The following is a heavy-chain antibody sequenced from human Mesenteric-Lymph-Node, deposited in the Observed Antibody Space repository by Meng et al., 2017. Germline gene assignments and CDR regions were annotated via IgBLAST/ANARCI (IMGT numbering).Heavy chain of an antibody. CDR2: IRSSSTSI. J-gene: IGHJ4*02. Sequence: GGSLRLSCAASGFTFSSYSMNWVRQAPGKGLEWVSSIRSSSTSISYADSVKGRFTISRDNAKNSLSLQMNSLRPEDTAVYYCAGSRSYPSYFEYWGQGTLVTVSS. CDR1: GFTFSSYS. CDR3: AGSRSYPSYFEY. V-gene: IGHV3-21*04. D-gene: IGHD3-10*01.